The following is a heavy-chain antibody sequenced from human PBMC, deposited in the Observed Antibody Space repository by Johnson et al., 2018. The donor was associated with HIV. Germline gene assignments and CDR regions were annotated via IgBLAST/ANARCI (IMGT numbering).Heavy chain of an antibody. J-gene: IGHJ3*02. Sequence: VQLVESGGGLVQPGGSLRLSCAASGFTFDEYAMHWVRQAPGKGLEWVSGISWNSGSIGYADSVKGRFTISRDNAKNSLYLQMNSLRVEDTALYYCAKDVNTYGVGGDDAFDIWGQGTMVTVSS. CDR1: GFTFDEYA. CDR2: ISWNSGSI. V-gene: IGHV3-9*01. D-gene: IGHD5-18*01. CDR3: AKDVNTYGVGGDDAFDI.